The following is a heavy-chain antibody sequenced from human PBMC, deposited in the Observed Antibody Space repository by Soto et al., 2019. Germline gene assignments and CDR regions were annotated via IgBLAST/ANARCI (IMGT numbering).Heavy chain of an antibody. V-gene: IGHV1-3*01. Sequence: GGPVKVSCKASGYTFTSYAMHWVRQAPGQRLEWMGWINAGNGNTKYSQKFQGRVTITRDTSASTAYMELSSLGSEDTAVYYCARAGNDYYDSSGSQVVYFQNWGQGTLVTVSS. J-gene: IGHJ1*01. D-gene: IGHD3-22*01. CDR1: GYTFTSYA. CDR3: ARAGNDYYDSSGSQVVYFQN. CDR2: INAGNGNT.